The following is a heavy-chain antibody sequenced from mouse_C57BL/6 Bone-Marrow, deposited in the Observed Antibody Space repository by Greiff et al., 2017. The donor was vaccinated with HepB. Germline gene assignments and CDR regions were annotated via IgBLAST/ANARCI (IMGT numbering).Heavy chain of an antibody. CDR2: IDPENGDT. CDR3: TTLYGSPYFDY. CDR1: GFNIKDDY. D-gene: IGHD1-1*01. Sequence: VQLQQSGAELVRPGASVKLSCTASGFNIKDDYMHWVKQRPEQGLEWIGWIDPENGDTEYASKFQGKATITADTSSNTAYLQLSSLTSEDTAVHYCTTLYGSPYFDYWGQGTTLTVSS. V-gene: IGHV14-4*01. J-gene: IGHJ2*01.